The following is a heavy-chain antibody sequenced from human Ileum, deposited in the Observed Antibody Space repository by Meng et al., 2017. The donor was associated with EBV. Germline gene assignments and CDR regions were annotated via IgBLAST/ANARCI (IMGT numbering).Heavy chain of an antibody. D-gene: IGHD2-8*01. J-gene: IGHJ1*01. CDR2: INHSGST. Sequence: AAVLFNPSWTLPPTRGVYGGSLMGYYWTWISQPPGKGLEWISEINHSGSTNYTPSLKSRVIISVDTSKNQFSLNLSSVTAADTAVYYCARGVYGPTTRGREYFIHWGRGTLVTVSS. CDR1: GGSLMGYY. CDR3: ARGVYGPTTRGREYFIH. V-gene: IGHV4-34*01.